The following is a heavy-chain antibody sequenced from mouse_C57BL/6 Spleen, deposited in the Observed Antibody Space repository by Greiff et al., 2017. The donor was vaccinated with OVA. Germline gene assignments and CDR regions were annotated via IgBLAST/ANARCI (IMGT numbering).Heavy chain of an antibody. Sequence: QVQLKESGAELVKPGASVKISCKASGYAFSSYWMNWVKQRPGKGLEWIGQIYPGDGDTNYNGKFKGKATLTADKSSSTAYMQLSSLTSEDSAVYFCARGRASGIPWFAYWGQGTLVTVSA. CDR1: GYAFSSYW. V-gene: IGHV1-80*01. J-gene: IGHJ3*01. D-gene: IGHD3-3*01. CDR2: IYPGDGDT. CDR3: ARGRASGIPWFAY.